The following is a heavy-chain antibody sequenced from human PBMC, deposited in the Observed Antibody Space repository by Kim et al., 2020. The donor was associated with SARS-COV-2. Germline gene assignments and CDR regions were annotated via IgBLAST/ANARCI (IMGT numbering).Heavy chain of an antibody. Sequence: SETLSLTCTVSGGSISSSSYYWGWIRQPPGKGLEWIGSIYYSGSTYYNPSLKSRVTISVDTSKNQFSLKLSSVTAADTAVYYCARLFTVGMHFDYWGQGTLVTVSS. CDR1: GGSISSSSYY. CDR2: IYYSGST. V-gene: IGHV4-39*01. CDR3: ARLFTVGMHFDY. J-gene: IGHJ4*02. D-gene: IGHD2-8*01.